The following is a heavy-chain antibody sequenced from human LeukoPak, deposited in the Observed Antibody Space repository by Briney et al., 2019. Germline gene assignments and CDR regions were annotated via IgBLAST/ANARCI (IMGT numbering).Heavy chain of an antibody. D-gene: IGHD3-22*01. V-gene: IGHV4-59*07. CDR1: VRSLSIYY. Sequence: DTQSLTCSVCVRSLSIYYWSWMRQPRGKELECVVYNYYSGSTNHNPSLKSRVTISVDTSKNQFSLKLSSVTAADTAVYYCARVTPAEDSSGFDAFDIWGQGAMVTVSS. CDR3: ARVTPAEDSSGFDAFDI. CDR2: NYYSGST. J-gene: IGHJ3*02.